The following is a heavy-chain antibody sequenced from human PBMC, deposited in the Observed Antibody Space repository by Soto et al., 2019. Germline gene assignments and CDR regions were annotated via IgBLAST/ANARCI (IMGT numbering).Heavy chain of an antibody. Sequence: GASVKVSCKASGYTNTSYGISWVRQDPGQGLEWMGWISAYNGNTNYAQKLQGRVTMTRNTSISTAYMELSSLRSEDTAVYYCARGVVPAAIDAFDIWGQGTMVTVSS. J-gene: IGHJ3*02. V-gene: IGHV1-18*01. D-gene: IGHD2-2*01. CDR3: ARGVVPAAIDAFDI. CDR1: GYTNTSYG. CDR2: ISAYNGNT.